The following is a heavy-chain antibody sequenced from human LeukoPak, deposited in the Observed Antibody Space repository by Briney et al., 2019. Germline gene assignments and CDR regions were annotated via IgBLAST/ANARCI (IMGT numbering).Heavy chain of an antibody. D-gene: IGHD6-19*01. J-gene: IGHJ4*02. V-gene: IGHV3-21*01. CDR3: ASVAKAVAGTLDY. CDR1: GFTFSSYS. CDR2: ISSSSSYI. Sequence: PGGPLRLSCAASGFTFSSYSMNWVRQAPGKGLEWVSSISSSSSYIYYADSVKGRFTISRDNSKNSLYLKMNSLRAEDTAVYYCASVAKAVAGTLDYWGQGTLVTVSS.